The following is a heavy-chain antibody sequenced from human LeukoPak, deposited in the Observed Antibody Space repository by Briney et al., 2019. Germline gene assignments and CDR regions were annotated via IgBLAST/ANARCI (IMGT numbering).Heavy chain of an antibody. J-gene: IGHJ6*02. CDR2: IDPSDSYT. V-gene: IGHV5-10-1*01. CDR1: GYSFTSYW. CDR3: ARQGSPYYYDSSGLFYYYYGMDV. Sequence: GESLKISCKGSGYSFTSYWIGWVRQMPRKGLEWMGRIDPSDSYTNYSPSFQGHVTISADRSISTAYLQWSSLKASDTAMYYCARQGSPYYYDSSGLFYYYYGMDVWGQGTTVTVSS. D-gene: IGHD3-22*01.